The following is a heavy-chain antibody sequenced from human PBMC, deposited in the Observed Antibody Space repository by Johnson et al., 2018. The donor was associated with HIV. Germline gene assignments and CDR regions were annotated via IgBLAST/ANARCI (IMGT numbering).Heavy chain of an antibody. Sequence: QVQLVESGGGLVQPGGSLRLSCAASGFTVSSNYMSWVRQAPGKGLEWVAVIRYDGSNKYFADSVKGRFTISRDNSKNSLYLQMNSLRAEDTAVYYCARDQWMAGDAFDIWGQGTVVTVSS. CDR3: ARDQWMAGDAFDI. J-gene: IGHJ3*02. V-gene: IGHV3-33*08. CDR2: IRYDGSNK. D-gene: IGHD5-24*01. CDR1: GFTVSSNY.